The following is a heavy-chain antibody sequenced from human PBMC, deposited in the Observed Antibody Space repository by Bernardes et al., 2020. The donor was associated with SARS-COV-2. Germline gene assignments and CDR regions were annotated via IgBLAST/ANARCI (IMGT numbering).Heavy chain of an antibody. D-gene: IGHD2-2*01. V-gene: IGHV2-5*01. J-gene: IGHJ4*02. CDR2: IYWNDDK. CDR1: GFSLSTSGVG. CDR3: AHWGFVVVPAAPLGLDY. Sequence: SGPTLVKPTQTLTLTCTFSGFSLSTSGVGVGWIRQPPGKALEWLALIYWNDDKRYSPSLKSRLTITKDTSKNQVVLTMTNMDPVDTATYYCAHWGFVVVPAAPLGLDYWGQGTLVTVSS.